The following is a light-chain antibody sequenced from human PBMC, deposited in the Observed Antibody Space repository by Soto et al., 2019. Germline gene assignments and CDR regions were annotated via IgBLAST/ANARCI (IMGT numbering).Light chain of an antibody. CDR3: SSYTSSSTYV. Sequence: QSALTQPRSVSGSPGQSVTISCTGTSSDVGGYNYVSWFQHHPGEAPKLIIFDVSQRPSGVPDRFSGSKSGMTASLTISGLRADDEADYYCSSYTSSSTYVFGTGTRSPS. CDR1: SSDVGGYNY. CDR2: DVS. J-gene: IGLJ1*01. V-gene: IGLV2-11*01.